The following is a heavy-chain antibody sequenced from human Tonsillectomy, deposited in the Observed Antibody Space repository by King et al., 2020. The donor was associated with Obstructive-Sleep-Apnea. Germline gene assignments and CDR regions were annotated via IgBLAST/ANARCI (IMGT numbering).Heavy chain of an antibody. J-gene: IGHJ4*02. Sequence: VQLQESGPRLVKPSETLSLTCTVSGGSISSYYWSWIRQPPGKGLEWIGNIHYSGGANSGDTNFNPSLKSRVTISVDTSKSQFSLKLSSVTAADTAFYYCARDGYCSGSSCYMDRGPFDYWGQGTLVTVSS. CDR2: IHYSGGANSGDT. CDR3: ARDGYCSGSSCYMDRGPFDY. CDR1: GGSISSYY. V-gene: IGHV4-59*01. D-gene: IGHD2-15*01.